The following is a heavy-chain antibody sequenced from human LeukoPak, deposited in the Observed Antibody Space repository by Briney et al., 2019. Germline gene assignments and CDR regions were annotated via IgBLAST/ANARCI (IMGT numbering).Heavy chain of an antibody. CDR3: AKSGTYSSSSGYIDS. CDR1: RFTFDGYA. Sequence: PGGSLRLSCAASRFTFDGYAMHWVRQAPGKGLEWVSSISWNSGNTDYAASAKGRFTISRDNAKKSLHLQMNSLRAEDTALYYCAKSGTYSSSSGYIDSWGQGTLVTVSS. V-gene: IGHV3-9*01. J-gene: IGHJ4*02. D-gene: IGHD6-6*01. CDR2: ISWNSGNT.